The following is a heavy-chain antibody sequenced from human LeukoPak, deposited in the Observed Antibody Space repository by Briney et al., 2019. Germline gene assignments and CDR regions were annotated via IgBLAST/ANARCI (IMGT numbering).Heavy chain of an antibody. CDR3: ARERGYYDSSGYDY. V-gene: IGHV3-21*01. CDR2: ISSSSSYI. Sequence: PGGSLRLSCAASGFTFRSYSMNWVRQAPGKGLEWVSSISSSSSYIYYADSVKGRFTISRDNAKNSLYLQMNSLRAEDTAVYYCARERGYYDSSGYDYWGQGTLVTVS. D-gene: IGHD3-22*01. CDR1: GFTFRSYS. J-gene: IGHJ4*02.